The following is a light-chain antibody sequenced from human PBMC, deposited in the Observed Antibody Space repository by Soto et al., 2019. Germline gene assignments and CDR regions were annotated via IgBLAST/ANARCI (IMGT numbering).Light chain of an antibody. J-gene: IGLJ3*02. CDR1: SSDVGAYKY. CDR2: EVS. Sequence: QSALTQPPSASGSPGQSVTISCTGTSSDVGAYKYVSWYQQYPGKAPKLMIYEVSKRPSGVPARFSGSKSGNTASLTVSGLQSEDGADYYCTSYVGSDTWVFGGGTKVTVL. V-gene: IGLV2-8*01. CDR3: TSYVGSDTWV.